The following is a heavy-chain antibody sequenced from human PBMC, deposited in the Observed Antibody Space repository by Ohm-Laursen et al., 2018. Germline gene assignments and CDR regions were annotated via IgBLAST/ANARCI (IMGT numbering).Heavy chain of an antibody. CDR1: GFTFSSYE. CDR2: ITSRSNNI. Sequence: GSLRLSCSASGFTFSSYEMNWVRQAPGKGLEWVSSITSRSNNIYYADSVKGRFTISRDNAKNSLYLQMNSLRPEDTAMYYCARGRVVVMVASTPFGFWGQGTLVTVSS. CDR3: ARGRVVVMVASTPFGF. J-gene: IGHJ5*01. D-gene: IGHD2-15*01. V-gene: IGHV3-21*01.